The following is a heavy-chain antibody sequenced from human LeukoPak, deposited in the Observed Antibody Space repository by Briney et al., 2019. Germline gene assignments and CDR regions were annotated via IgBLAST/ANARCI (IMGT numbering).Heavy chain of an antibody. J-gene: IGHJ4*02. D-gene: IGHD1-14*01. Sequence: GGSLRLSCAASGFTFSSYSMNWVRQAPGKGREWVSSLSSSSSYIYYADSVKGRFTISRDNAKNSLYLQMNSLRAEDTAVYYCERAEPIGGWGQGTLVTVSS. CDR1: GFTFSSYS. CDR3: ERAEPIGG. CDR2: LSSSSSYI. V-gene: IGHV3-21*01.